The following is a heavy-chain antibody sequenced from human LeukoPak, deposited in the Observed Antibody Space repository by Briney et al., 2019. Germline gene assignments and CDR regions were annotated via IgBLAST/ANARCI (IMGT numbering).Heavy chain of an antibody. Sequence: GGSLRLSCAASGFTYSHAWMSWVRQAPGKGREWVGRIKSKSDGGTTDYAAPVKGRFTISRDDSKNTLYLQMNSLKTEDTGVYYCSSGGYSGYDFDNWGQGTLVTVSS. V-gene: IGHV3-15*01. D-gene: IGHD5-12*01. CDR3: SSGGYSGYDFDN. CDR1: GFTYSHAW. CDR2: IKSKSDGGTT. J-gene: IGHJ5*02.